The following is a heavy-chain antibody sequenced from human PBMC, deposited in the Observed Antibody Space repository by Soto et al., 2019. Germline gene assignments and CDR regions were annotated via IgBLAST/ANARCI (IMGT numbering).Heavy chain of an antibody. CDR2: IIPILGIA. V-gene: IGHV1-69*08. D-gene: IGHD2-2*01. CDR3: ARDRDSTDYYYYYYMDV. Sequence: QVQLVQSGAEVKKPGSSVKVSCKASGGTFSSYTISWVRQAPRQGLEWMGRIIPILGIANYAQKFQGRVTITADKSTSTAYMELSSLRSEDTAVYYCARDRDSTDYYYYYYMDVWGKGTTVTVSS. CDR1: GGTFSSYT. J-gene: IGHJ6*03.